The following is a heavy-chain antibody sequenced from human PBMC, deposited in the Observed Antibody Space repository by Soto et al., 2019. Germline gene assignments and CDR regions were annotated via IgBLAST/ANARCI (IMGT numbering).Heavy chain of an antibody. Sequence: QVQLQESGPGLVKASETLSLTCTVSGGSISSSYWSWIRQPPGTGLEWIGYIYYSGSTNYNPSLKSRVPVSVDTSKNQLALKLSSVTAADTAVYYCAREGCSGGNCYFDYWGQGTLVTVSS. J-gene: IGHJ4*02. D-gene: IGHD2-15*01. CDR3: AREGCSGGNCYFDY. V-gene: IGHV4-59*01. CDR2: IYYSGST. CDR1: GGSISSSY.